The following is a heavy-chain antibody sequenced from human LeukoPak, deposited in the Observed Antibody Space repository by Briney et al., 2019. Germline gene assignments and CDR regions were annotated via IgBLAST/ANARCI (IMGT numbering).Heavy chain of an antibody. J-gene: IGHJ2*01. CDR1: GVSISSSSYY. V-gene: IGHV4-39*01. D-gene: IGHD3-22*01. CDR3: ARQTYYYDSSGHPYWYFDL. CDR2: IYYSGST. Sequence: PSETLSLTCTVSGVSISSSSYYWGWIRQPPGKGLEWIGTIYYSGSTYYNPSLKSRLTMSVDTPKNQFSLKLSSVTVADTAIYYCARQTYYYDSSGHPYWYFDLWGRGTLVTVSS.